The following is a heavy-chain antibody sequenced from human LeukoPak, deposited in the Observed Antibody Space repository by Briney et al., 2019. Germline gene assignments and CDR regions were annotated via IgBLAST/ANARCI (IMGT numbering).Heavy chain of an antibody. Sequence: PGGSLRLSCAASGFTLSNAYMSWVRQAPAKGLEWVSTIGGGGPTTDYADSVKDRFTISRDNSKNTLYLQMNSLRAEDTAVYFCARGFLGGTDQYFDSWGQGTLVTVSS. CDR3: ARGFLGGTDQYFDS. D-gene: IGHD6-19*01. CDR1: GFTLSNAY. V-gene: IGHV3-23*01. J-gene: IGHJ4*02. CDR2: IGGGGPTT.